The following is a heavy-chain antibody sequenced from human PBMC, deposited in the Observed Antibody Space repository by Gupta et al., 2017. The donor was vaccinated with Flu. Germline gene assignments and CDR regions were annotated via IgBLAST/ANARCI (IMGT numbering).Heavy chain of an antibody. CDR1: SMTSGSDY. J-gene: IGHJ5*02. Sequence: SMTSGSDYWNWIRQNPGKAPEWIGQSYFSGTTYYNPSLKRRISISVDTSQNQFSLRLRSVTVADTAVYYCAKDSSISWCFTWGQGTRVTVSS. D-gene: IGHD6-13*01. CDR3: AKDSSISWCFT. V-gene: IGHV4-31*02. CDR2: SYFSGTT.